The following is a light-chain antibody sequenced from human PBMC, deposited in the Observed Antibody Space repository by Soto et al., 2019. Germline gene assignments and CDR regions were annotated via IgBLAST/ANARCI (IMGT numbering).Light chain of an antibody. CDR3: SSYTSINTVV. J-gene: IGLJ2*01. CDR1: SSDVGGYNY. V-gene: IGLV2-14*03. Sequence: QSALTQPASVSGSPGQSITISCTGTSSDVGGYNYVSWYQHHPAKAPKLMIYDVSNRPSGISNRFSGSKSGTTAFLTISGLQAEDEADYYCSSYTSINTVVFGGGTKLTVL. CDR2: DVS.